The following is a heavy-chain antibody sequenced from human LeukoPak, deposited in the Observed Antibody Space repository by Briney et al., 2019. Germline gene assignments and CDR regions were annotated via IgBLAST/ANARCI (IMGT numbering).Heavy chain of an antibody. CDR2: IYTSGST. J-gene: IGHJ3*02. D-gene: IGHD6-13*01. Sequence: SETLSLTCTVSGGSTSSGSYYWSWIRQPAGKGLEWIGRIYTSGSTNYNPSLKSRVTISVDTSKNQFSLKLSSVTAADTAVYYCARGVAAAVYDAFDIWGQGTMVTVSS. V-gene: IGHV4-61*02. CDR3: ARGVAAAVYDAFDI. CDR1: GGSTSSGSYY.